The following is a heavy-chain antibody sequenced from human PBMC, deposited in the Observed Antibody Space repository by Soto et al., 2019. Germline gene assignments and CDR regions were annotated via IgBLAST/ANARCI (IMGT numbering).Heavy chain of an antibody. V-gene: IGHV4-30-2*01. CDR1: GGSISSGGYS. J-gene: IGHJ4*02. D-gene: IGHD3-10*01. CDR2: IYHSGST. Sequence: PSETLSLTCAVSGGSISSGGYSWSWIRQPPGKGLEWIGYIYHSGSTYYNPSLKSRVTISVDRSKNRFSLKLSSVTAADTAVYYCASAHMVRGSPFDYWGQGTLVTVSS. CDR3: ASAHMVRGSPFDY.